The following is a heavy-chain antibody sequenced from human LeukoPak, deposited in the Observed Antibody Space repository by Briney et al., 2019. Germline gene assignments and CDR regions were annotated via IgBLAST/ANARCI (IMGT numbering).Heavy chain of an antibody. J-gene: IGHJ4*02. CDR1: GFTFSSYS. CDR3: ARLVVYYGSGASDFDY. CDR2: ISSSSGYI. V-gene: IGHV3-21*01. Sequence: PGGSLRLSCAASGFTFSSYSMNWVRQAPGKGLEWVSSISSSSGYIYYADSVKGRFTISRDNAKNSLYLQMNSLRAEDTAVYYCARLVVYYGSGASDFDYWGQGTLVTVSS. D-gene: IGHD3-10*01.